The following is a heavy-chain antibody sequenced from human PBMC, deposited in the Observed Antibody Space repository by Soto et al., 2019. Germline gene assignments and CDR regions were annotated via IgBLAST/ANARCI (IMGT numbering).Heavy chain of an antibody. CDR1: VFIFSTFG. D-gene: IGHD3-3*01. CDR3: VRGPSRGSSIFGPLDY. Sequence: VGSLRLSCSSSVFIFSTFGMFCVRDSPGQGLEYVSAIFYSGSGSYYADPVRGRFTVSRDNSKNMFYLQMSSLRVEDTALYFCVRGPSRGSSIFGPLDYWGQGTQVIVSS. V-gene: IGHV3-64D*06. CDR2: IFYSGSGS. J-gene: IGHJ4*02.